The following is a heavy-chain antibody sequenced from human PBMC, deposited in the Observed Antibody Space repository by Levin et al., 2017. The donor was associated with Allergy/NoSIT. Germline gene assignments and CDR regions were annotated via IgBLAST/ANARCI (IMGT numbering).Heavy chain of an antibody. CDR2: LNPRGGDT. J-gene: IGHJ6*02. Sequence: EASVKVSCKASGYTFTNYFMHWVRQAPGQGLQWMGILNPRGGDTNYAQKFQDRVTMTRDTSTSTVYMELSSLRSEDTAVYFCARGGDIAVPGGYYYYGMDVWGQGTTVTVSS. V-gene: IGHV1-46*01. D-gene: IGHD6-19*01. CDR1: GYTFTNYF. CDR3: ARGGDIAVPGGYYYYGMDV.